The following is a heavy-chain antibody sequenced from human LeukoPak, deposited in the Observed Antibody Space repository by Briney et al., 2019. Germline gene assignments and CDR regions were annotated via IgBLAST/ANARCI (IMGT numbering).Heavy chain of an antibody. Sequence: PSETLSLTCTVSGGSISSSSYYWSWIRQPPGKGLEWIGYIYYSGSTYYKSSLKSRVNISVDTSKNQFSLKLSSVTAADTAVYYCARDGYGAWFDPWGQGTLVTVSS. V-gene: IGHV4-30-4*01. CDR3: ARDGYGAWFDP. D-gene: IGHD2-15*01. J-gene: IGHJ5*02. CDR1: GGSISSSSYY. CDR2: IYYSGST.